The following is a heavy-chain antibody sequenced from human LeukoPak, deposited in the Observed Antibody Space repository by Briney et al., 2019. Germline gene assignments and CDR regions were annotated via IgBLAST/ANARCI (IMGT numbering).Heavy chain of an antibody. V-gene: IGHV3-73*01. Sequence: GGSLRLSCAASGFTFSGSALHWVRQASGEGLEWVGRIRSTANGYATAYAASVKGRFTISRDDSKNTAYLQMDSLKTEDTAVYYCTGNYYGSGSYADFDYWGQGTLVTVSS. CDR1: GFTFSGSA. J-gene: IGHJ4*02. CDR2: IRSTANGYAT. CDR3: TGNYYGSGSYADFDY. D-gene: IGHD3-10*01.